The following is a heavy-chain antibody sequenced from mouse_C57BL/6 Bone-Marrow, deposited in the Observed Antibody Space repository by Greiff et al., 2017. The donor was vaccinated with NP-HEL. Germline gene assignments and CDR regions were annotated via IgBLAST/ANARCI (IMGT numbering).Heavy chain of an antibody. D-gene: IGHD2-4*01. Sequence: EVQLQESGPGMVKPSQSLSLTCTVTGYSITSGYDWHWIRHFPGNKLEWMGYISYSGSTNYNPSLKSRISITHDTSKNHFFLKLNSVTTEDTATYYCVSDYDSSWFAYWGQGTLVTVSA. CDR1: GYSITSGYD. CDR3: VSDYDSSWFAY. V-gene: IGHV3-1*01. J-gene: IGHJ3*01. CDR2: ISYSGST.